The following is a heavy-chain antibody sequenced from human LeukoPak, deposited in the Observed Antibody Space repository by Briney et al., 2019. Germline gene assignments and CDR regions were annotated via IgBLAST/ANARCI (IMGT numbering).Heavy chain of an antibody. D-gene: IGHD1-26*01. CDR2: ITGSGGNT. CDR3: ARGMYSGSYSGMDV. CDR1: GFTFSNYA. J-gene: IGHJ6*02. V-gene: IGHV3-23*01. Sequence: PGGSLRLSCAASGFTFSNYAMSWVRQAPGKGLEWVSAITGSGGNTYYADSVKGRFTISRDNSKNTLYLQMNSLRAEDAAVYYCARGMYSGSYSGMDVWGQGTTVTVSS.